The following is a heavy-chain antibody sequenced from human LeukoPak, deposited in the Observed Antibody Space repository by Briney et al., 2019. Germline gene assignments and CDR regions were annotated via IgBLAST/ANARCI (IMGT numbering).Heavy chain of an antibody. CDR1: GFTFSSYA. Sequence: GGSLRLSCAASGFTFSSYAMSWVRQAPGKGLEWVSAISGSGGSTYYADSAKGRFTISRDNSKNTLYLQMNSLRAEDTAVYYCAKVGVLLWFGESLHFDYWGQGTLVTVSS. CDR2: ISGSGGST. D-gene: IGHD3-10*01. J-gene: IGHJ4*02. CDR3: AKVGVLLWFGESLHFDY. V-gene: IGHV3-23*01.